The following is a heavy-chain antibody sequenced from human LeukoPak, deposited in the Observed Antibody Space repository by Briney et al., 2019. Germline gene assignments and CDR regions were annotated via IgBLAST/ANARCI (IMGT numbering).Heavy chain of an antibody. J-gene: IGHJ3*02. CDR2: INHSGST. V-gene: IGHV4-34*01. CDR3: ARLKVYYDSSGYPIIVGSFDI. CDR1: GGSFSGYY. Sequence: SETLSLTCAVYGGSFSGYYWSWIRQPPGKGLEWIGEINHSGSTNYNPSLKSRVTISVDTSKNQFSLKLSSVTAADTAVYYCARLKVYYDSSGYPIIVGSFDIWGQGTMVTVSS. D-gene: IGHD3-22*01.